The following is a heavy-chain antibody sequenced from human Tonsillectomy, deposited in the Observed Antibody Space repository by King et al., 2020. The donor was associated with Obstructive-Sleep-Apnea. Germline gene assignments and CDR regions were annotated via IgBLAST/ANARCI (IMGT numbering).Heavy chain of an antibody. J-gene: IGHJ5*02. D-gene: IGHD6-13*01. Sequence: VQLQQWGAGLLRPSETLSLTCGVYGGSFSDYYWSWIRQPPGKGLEWIGEINHSGSTNYNPSLKSRVTISVDRSKNQFSLTLTSVTAADTAVYYCARGSGAADVNWFDPWGQGALVTVSS. CDR1: GGSFSDYY. V-gene: IGHV4-34*01. CDR2: INHSGST. CDR3: ARGSGAADVNWFDP.